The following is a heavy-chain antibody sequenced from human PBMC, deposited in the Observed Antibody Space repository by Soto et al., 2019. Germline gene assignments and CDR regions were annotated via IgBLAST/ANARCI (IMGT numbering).Heavy chain of an antibody. J-gene: IGHJ5*02. CDR1: VYSISSGDH. V-gene: IGHV4-38-2*02. CDR2: VHYSGNT. Sequence: TETLSLTCTFSVYSISSGDHWAWVRQPPGKGLEWLGSVHYSGNTYYNPSLKSRLTISVDKSKNQFSLNLSSVTAADTAVYYCARQDRVVAEARWFQPWGQGTPVSVSS. D-gene: IGHD2-15*01. CDR3: ARQDRVVAEARWFQP.